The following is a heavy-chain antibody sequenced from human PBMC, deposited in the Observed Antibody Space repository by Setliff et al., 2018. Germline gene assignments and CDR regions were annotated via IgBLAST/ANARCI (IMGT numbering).Heavy chain of an antibody. V-gene: IGHV3-30-3*01. D-gene: IGHD3-10*01. CDR1: GFTFSSYA. CDR3: ARGRSHGSGSYGAYYYYGMDV. J-gene: IGHJ6*02. CDR2: ISYDGSNK. Sequence: GGSLRLSCAASGFTFSSYAMHWVRQAPGKGLEWVAVISYDGSNKYYADSVKGRFTISRDNSKSTLYLQMNSLRAEDTAVYYCARGRSHGSGSYGAYYYYGMDVWGQGTTVTVSS.